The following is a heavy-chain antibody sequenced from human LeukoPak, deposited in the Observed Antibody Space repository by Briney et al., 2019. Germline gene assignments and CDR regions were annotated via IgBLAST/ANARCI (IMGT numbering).Heavy chain of an antibody. CDR3: ARLDSSEISSDGWFDP. CDR2: MNPNSGNT. Sequence: ASVKVSCKASGYTFTSYDINWLRQATGQGLEWMGWMNPNSGNTGYAQKFQGRVTMTRNTSISTAYMELSSLRSEDTAVYYCARLDSSEISSDGWFDPWGQGTLVTVSS. V-gene: IGHV1-8*01. D-gene: IGHD6-25*01. J-gene: IGHJ5*02. CDR1: GYTFTSYD.